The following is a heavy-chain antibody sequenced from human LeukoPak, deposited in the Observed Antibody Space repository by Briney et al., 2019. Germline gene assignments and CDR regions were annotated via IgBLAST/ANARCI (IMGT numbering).Heavy chain of an antibody. J-gene: IGHJ3*02. V-gene: IGHV4-4*07. CDR3: ARMPVPIHDAFDI. CDR1: GDSISSAY. CDR2: LYVNGSP. D-gene: IGHD2-2*01. Sequence: PSETLSLTCTVSGDSISSAYWGWIRQSAGKGLEYIGRLYVNGSPNSNPSLKSRVTMSLDTSKNQFSLKMTFVTAADSAIYFCARMPVPIHDAFDIWGQGTAVMVSS.